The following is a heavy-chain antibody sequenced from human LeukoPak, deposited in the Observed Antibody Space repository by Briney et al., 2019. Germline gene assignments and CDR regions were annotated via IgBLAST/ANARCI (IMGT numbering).Heavy chain of an antibody. CDR2: INPNSGGT. D-gene: IGHD3-22*01. Sequence: ASVKVSRKASGYTFTGYYMHWVRQAPGQGLEWMGWINPNSGGTNYAQKFQGRVTMTRDTSISTAYMELSRLRSDDTAVYYCARDRGYYDRTDAFDIWGQGTMVTVSS. CDR3: ARDRGYYDRTDAFDI. CDR1: GYTFTGYY. J-gene: IGHJ3*02. V-gene: IGHV1-2*02.